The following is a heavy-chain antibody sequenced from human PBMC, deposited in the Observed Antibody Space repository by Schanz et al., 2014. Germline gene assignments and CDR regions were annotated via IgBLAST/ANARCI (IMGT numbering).Heavy chain of an antibody. D-gene: IGHD1-1*01. Sequence: QLVGSGGGLIQPGGSLRLSCTASGFAFSSYSMNWVRQAPGKGLEWVSYISSSGSYIHYADSVKGRFTISRDNAKNTLYLQMNSLRAEDTAVYFCARAHGNNWYGKGLDYWGQGTQVTVSS. CDR2: ISSSGSYI. V-gene: IGHV3-21*05. J-gene: IGHJ4*02. CDR1: GFAFSSYS. CDR3: ARAHGNNWYGKGLDY.